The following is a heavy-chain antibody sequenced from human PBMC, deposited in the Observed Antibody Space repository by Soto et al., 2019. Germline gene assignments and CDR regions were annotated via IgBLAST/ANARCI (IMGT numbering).Heavy chain of an antibody. Sequence: SETLSLTCTVSGGSISSGGYYWSWIRQHPGKGLEWFGYIYYSGSTYYNPSLKSRVTISVDTSKNQFSLKLSSVTAADTAVYYCARWATPTIFGVVSSFDPWGQGTLVTVSS. CDR1: GGSISSGGYY. CDR2: IYYSGST. D-gene: IGHD3-3*01. V-gene: IGHV4-31*02. CDR3: ARWATPTIFGVVSSFDP. J-gene: IGHJ5*02.